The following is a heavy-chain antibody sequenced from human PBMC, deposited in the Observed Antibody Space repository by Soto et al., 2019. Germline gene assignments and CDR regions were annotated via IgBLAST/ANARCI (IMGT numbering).Heavy chain of an antibody. Sequence: QVQLVQSGAEVKKPGSSVKVSCKASGGTFSSYAISWVRQAPGQGLEWMGGIIPIFGTANYAQKFQGRVTITAEESTSKAYMELSSLRSEDTAVYYCARTGYCSGGSCYSGFDYWGQGTLVTVSS. J-gene: IGHJ4*02. V-gene: IGHV1-69*01. CDR3: ARTGYCSGGSCYSGFDY. D-gene: IGHD2-15*01. CDR2: IIPIFGTA. CDR1: GGTFSSYA.